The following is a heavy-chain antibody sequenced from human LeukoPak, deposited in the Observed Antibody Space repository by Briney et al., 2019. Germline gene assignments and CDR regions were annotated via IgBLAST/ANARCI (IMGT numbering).Heavy chain of an antibody. V-gene: IGHV3-7*01. CDR3: AKVGGYTDTSAPNRARSPYYFDY. CDR1: GFTFSSYW. J-gene: IGHJ4*02. Sequence: PGGSLRLSCAASGFTFSSYWMSWVRQAPGKGLEWVANIKQDGSEKYYVDSVKGRFTISRDNAKNSLYLQMNSLRAEDTAVYYCAKVGGYTDTSAPNRARSPYYFDYWGQGTLVTVSS. D-gene: IGHD5-24*01. CDR2: IKQDGSEK.